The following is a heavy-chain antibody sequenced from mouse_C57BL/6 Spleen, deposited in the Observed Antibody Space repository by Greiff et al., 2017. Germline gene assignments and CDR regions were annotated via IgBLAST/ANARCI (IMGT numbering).Heavy chain of an antibody. CDR1: GFSLTSYG. CDR2: IWSDGST. CDR3: ARHGDGYYNYLDY. V-gene: IGHV2-6-1*01. Sequence: QVQLKESGPGLVAPSQSLSITCTVSGFSLTSYGVHWVRQPPGKGLEWLVVIWSDGSTTSNSSLKSRLNISKDNSKDQVCLKMNSLQTDDTAMYYCARHGDGYYNYLDYWGQGTTLTVSS. D-gene: IGHD2-3*01. J-gene: IGHJ2*01.